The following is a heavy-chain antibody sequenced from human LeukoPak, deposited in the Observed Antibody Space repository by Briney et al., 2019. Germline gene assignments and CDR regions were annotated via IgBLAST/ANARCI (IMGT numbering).Heavy chain of an antibody. CDR2: IYHSGST. J-gene: IGHJ5*02. D-gene: IGHD2-2*01. CDR3: ARARYCSSTSCYEVPWFDP. V-gene: IGHV4-38-2*01. Sequence: KPSETLSLTCAVSGYSISSGYYWGWIRQPPGKGLEWIGSIYHSGSTYYNPSLKSRVTISVDTSKNQFSLKLSSVTAADTAVYYRARARYCSSTSCYEVPWFDPWGQGTLVTVSS. CDR1: GYSISSGYY.